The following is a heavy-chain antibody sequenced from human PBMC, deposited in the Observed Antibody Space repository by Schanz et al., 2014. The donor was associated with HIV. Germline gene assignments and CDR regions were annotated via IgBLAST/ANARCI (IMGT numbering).Heavy chain of an antibody. CDR2: ISWNSGSI. CDR1: GFTFDDYA. J-gene: IGHJ4*02. CDR3: VKDFTASKGGFDY. V-gene: IGHV3-9*01. D-gene: IGHD1-26*01. Sequence: EVQLVESGGGLVQPGRSLRLSCAASGFTFDDYAMHWVRQAPGKGLEWVSGISWNSGSIGYADSVKGRFTISRDNAKNSLFLHMNNLRGDDTALYYCVKDFTASKGGFDYWGQGTLVIVSS.